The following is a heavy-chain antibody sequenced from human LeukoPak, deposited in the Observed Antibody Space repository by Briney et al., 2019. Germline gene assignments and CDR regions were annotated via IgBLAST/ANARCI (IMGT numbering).Heavy chain of an antibody. CDR3: ARDPPHYYDSSGPPGDY. CDR1: GYTFTSYG. Sequence: ASVKVSCKASGYTFTSYGISWVRQAPGQGLEWMGWISAYNGNTNYAQKLRGRVTMTTDTSTSTAYMELRSLRSDDTAVYYCARDPPHYYDSSGPPGDYWGQGTLVTVSS. V-gene: IGHV1-18*01. CDR2: ISAYNGNT. D-gene: IGHD3-22*01. J-gene: IGHJ4*02.